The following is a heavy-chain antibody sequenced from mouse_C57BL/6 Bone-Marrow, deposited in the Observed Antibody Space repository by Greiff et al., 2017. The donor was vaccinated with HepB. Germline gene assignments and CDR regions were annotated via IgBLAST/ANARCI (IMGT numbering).Heavy chain of an antibody. CDR3: ARGYYYGSSPFAY. J-gene: IGHJ3*01. CDR2: ISSGSSTI. D-gene: IGHD1-1*01. Sequence: VESGGGLVKPGGSLKLSCAASGFTFSDYGMHWVRQAPEKGLEWVGYISSGSSTIYYADTVKGRFTISRDNAKNTLFLQMTSLRSEDTAMYYCARGYYYGSSPFAYWGQGTLVTVSA. V-gene: IGHV5-17*01. CDR1: GFTFSDYG.